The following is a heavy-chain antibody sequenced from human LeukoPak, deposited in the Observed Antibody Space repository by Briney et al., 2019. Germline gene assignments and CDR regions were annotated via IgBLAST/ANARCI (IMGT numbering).Heavy chain of an antibody. Sequence: GGSLRLSCAASGFTVSSNYMSWVRQAPGKGLEWVSVLYSGGNTYYADSVKGRFTISRDNSKNTLYLQMNSLRAEDTAVYYCAKECPMVRGVPSLFDYWGQGTLVTVSS. J-gene: IGHJ4*02. V-gene: IGHV3-66*01. D-gene: IGHD3-10*01. CDR3: AKECPMVRGVPSLFDY. CDR1: GFTVSSNY. CDR2: LYSGGNT.